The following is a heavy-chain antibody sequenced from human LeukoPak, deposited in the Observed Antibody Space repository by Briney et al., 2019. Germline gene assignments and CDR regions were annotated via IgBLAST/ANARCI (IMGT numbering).Heavy chain of an antibody. CDR3: ARHFRRSGGNSRTYYYYMDV. D-gene: IGHD4-23*01. V-gene: IGHV5-51*01. Sequence: GESLKISCKGSGYSFTSYWIGWVRQMPGKGLEWMGIIYPGDSDTRYSPSFQGQVTISADKSISTAYLQWNSLTTSDTAIYYCARHFRRSGGNSRTYYYYMDVWGKGTTVTVSS. CDR2: IYPGDSDT. CDR1: GYSFTSYW. J-gene: IGHJ6*03.